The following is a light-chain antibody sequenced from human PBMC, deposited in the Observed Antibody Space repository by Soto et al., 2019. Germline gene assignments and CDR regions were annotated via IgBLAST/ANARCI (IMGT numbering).Light chain of an antibody. CDR3: QQYSTYSMYS. J-gene: IGKJ2*03. CDR1: QSINKW. CDR2: EAS. V-gene: IGKV1-5*03. Sequence: DIQMTQSPSTLSASVGDRVTITCRAGQSINKWLAWYQQKAGKAPKLLIYEASILEAGVPSRFSGTGSGTEFTLIISSLQPDDSATYYCQQYSTYSMYSFGQGTKLESK.